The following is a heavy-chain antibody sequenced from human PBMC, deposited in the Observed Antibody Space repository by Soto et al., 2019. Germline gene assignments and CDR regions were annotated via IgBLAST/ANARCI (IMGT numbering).Heavy chain of an antibody. CDR2: INHSGST. J-gene: IGHJ4*02. CDR1: GGSFSGYY. V-gene: IGHV4-34*01. D-gene: IGHD2-2*01. CDR3: ARTQGYCSSTTCQGLDY. Sequence: SETLSLTCAVYGGSFSGYYWRWIRQPPGKGLEWIGEINHSGSTNYNPSLKSRVTISVDTSKNQFSLKLSSVTAADTAVYYCARTQGYCSSTTCQGLDYWGQRTLVTVSS.